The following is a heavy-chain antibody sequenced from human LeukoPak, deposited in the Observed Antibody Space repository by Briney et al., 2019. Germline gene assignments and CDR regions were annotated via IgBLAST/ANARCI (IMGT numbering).Heavy chain of an antibody. D-gene: IGHD4-17*01. CDR3: ARDAGSVTLYYFDY. V-gene: IGHV3-33*01. CDR2: IWYDGSNK. CDR1: GFTFSSYG. J-gene: IGHJ4*02. Sequence: GGSLRLSCAASGFTFSSYGMHWVRQAPGKGLEWVAVIWYDGSNKYYADSVKGRFTISRDNSKNTLYLQMNSLRAEDTAVHYCARDAGSVTLYYFDYWGQGTLVTVSS.